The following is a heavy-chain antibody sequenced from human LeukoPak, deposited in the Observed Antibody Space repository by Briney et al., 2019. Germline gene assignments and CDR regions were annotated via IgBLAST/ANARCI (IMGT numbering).Heavy chain of an antibody. V-gene: IGHV1-2*02. CDR3: ARGVVVAAPCPGY. CDR2: ISPNSGDT. J-gene: IGHJ4*02. CDR1: GYTFTGYY. Sequence: ASVTVSCKASGYTFTGYYIHWVRQAPGQGLEWMGWISPNSGDTNYAQKFQGRVTVTRDTSISAAYMEVSRLRSDDTAVYYCARGVVVAAPCPGYWGQGTLVTVSS. D-gene: IGHD2-15*01.